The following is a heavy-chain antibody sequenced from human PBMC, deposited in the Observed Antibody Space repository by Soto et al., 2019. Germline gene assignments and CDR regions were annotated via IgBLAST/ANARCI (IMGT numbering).Heavy chain of an antibody. J-gene: IGHJ5*02. D-gene: IGHD2-2*01. CDR1: GYTFTSYG. CDR2: ISAYNGNT. V-gene: IGHV1-18*01. CDR3: ARDGDIVVVPAAHPGGNWFDP. Sequence: ASVKVAGKASGYTFTSYGISWVRQAPGQGLEWMGWISAYNGNTNYAQKLQGRVTMTTDTSTSTAYMELRSLRSDDTAVYYCARDGDIVVVPAAHPGGNWFDPWGQGTLVTVPQ.